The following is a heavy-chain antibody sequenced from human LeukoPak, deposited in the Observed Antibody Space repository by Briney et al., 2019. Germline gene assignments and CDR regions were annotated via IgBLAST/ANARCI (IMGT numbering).Heavy chain of an antibody. Sequence: SVKVSCKASGGTFSSYAISWVRQAPGQGLEWVGGIIPIFGTANYAQKFQGRVTITADESTSTTYVELSSLRSEDTAVYYCARSRDDILTGYVHYYYMDVWGKGTTVTVSS. D-gene: IGHD3-9*01. CDR1: GGTFSSYA. J-gene: IGHJ6*03. CDR3: ARSRDDILTGYVHYYYMDV. CDR2: IIPIFGTA. V-gene: IGHV1-69*13.